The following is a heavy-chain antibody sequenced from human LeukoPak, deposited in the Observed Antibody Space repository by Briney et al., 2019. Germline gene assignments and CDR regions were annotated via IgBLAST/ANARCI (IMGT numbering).Heavy chain of an antibody. J-gene: IGHJ4*02. Sequence: PGGSLRLSCAASGFTFSSYSMNWVRQAPGKGLEWVSSISSSSSYIYYGDSVKGRFTISRDNAKNSLYLQMNSLRAEDTAVYYCATSAAGTGPDYWGQGTLVTVSS. D-gene: IGHD6-13*01. CDR1: GFTFSSYS. V-gene: IGHV3-21*01. CDR2: ISSSSSYI. CDR3: ATSAAGTGPDY.